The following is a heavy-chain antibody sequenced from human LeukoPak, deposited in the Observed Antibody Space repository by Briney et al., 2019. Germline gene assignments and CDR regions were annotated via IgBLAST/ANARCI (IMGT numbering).Heavy chain of an antibody. V-gene: IGHV3-33*08. J-gene: IGHJ4*02. CDR1: GFTFSSYA. D-gene: IGHD3-22*01. Sequence: GGSLRLSCAASGFTFSSYAMHWVRQAPGKGLEWVAVIWYDGTNKYYADSVKGRFTISRDNSKNTLYLQMNSLRVEDTAVYYCARDGGGYYFDSRELDYWGQGTLVTVSS. CDR3: ARDGGGYYFDSRELDY. CDR2: IWYDGTNK.